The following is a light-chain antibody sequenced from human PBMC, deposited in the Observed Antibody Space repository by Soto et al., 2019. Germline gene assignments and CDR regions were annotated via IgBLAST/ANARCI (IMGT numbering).Light chain of an antibody. V-gene: IGLV1-40*01. Sequence: QAVVTQPPSVSGAPGQGVTISCTGSSSNIGAGYDVHWYRQLPGTAPKLLIYDNVNRPSGVPDRFSGSKSATSASLAITGLQAEDEADYYCQSYDSSMTAVAFGGGTKVTVL. J-gene: IGLJ2*01. CDR1: SSNIGAGYD. CDR2: DNV. CDR3: QSYDSSMTAVA.